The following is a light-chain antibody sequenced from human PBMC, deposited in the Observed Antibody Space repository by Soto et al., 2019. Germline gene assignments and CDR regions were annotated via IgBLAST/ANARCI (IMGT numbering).Light chain of an antibody. CDR3: QSYDSSLSGYV. Sequence: HSVLKQAPSGSGAAGGRGPITRTRNSSHIGAGYDVHWYQQLPGTAPKLLIHGNSNRPSGVPDRFSGSKSGTSASLAITGLQAEDEADYYCQSYDSSLSGYVFGTGTKVTVL. CDR2: GNS. CDR1: SSHIGAGYD. J-gene: IGLJ1*01. V-gene: IGLV1-40*01.